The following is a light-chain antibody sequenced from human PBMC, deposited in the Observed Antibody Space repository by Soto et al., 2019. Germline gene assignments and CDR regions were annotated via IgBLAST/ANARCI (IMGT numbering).Light chain of an antibody. V-gene: IGKV1-12*01. CDR1: QGISSW. Sequence: DIQMTQSPSSVSASVGDRVTITCRASQGISSWLAWYQQKPGKAPKLLIFDASSLESGVPSRFRGSGYGTDFTRTISSLQPEDFATFYCQQANIFPLTFGGGTKVEIK. CDR3: QQANIFPLT. CDR2: DAS. J-gene: IGKJ4*01.